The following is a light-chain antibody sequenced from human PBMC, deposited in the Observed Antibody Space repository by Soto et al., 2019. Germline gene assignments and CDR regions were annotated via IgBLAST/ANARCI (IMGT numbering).Light chain of an antibody. CDR2: YDS. J-gene: IGLJ2*01. CDR1: NIGSKS. Sequence: SSELTQPPSVSVAPGKTARITCGGNNIGSKSVHWYQQKPGQAPVLVIYYDSDRPSGIPERFSGSNSGNTATLTISRGEAGDEADYYCQVWDSSSDNVVFGGGTKLTVL. V-gene: IGLV3-21*01. CDR3: QVWDSSSDNVV.